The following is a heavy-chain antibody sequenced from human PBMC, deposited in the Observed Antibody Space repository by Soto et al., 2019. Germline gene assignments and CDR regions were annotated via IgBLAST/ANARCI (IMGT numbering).Heavy chain of an antibody. CDR3: ASGRTGTPYYFDY. J-gene: IGHJ4*02. V-gene: IGHV1-69*13. D-gene: IGHD1-1*01. Sequence: SVKVSCKASGGTFSSYAISWVRQAPGQGLEWMGGIIPIFGTANYAQKFQGRVTITADESTSTAYMELSSLRSEDTAVYYCASGRTGTPYYFDYWGQGSLVTVSS. CDR1: GGTFSSYA. CDR2: IIPIFGTA.